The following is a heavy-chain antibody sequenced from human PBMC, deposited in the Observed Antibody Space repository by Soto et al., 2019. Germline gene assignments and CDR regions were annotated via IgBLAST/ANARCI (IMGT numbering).Heavy chain of an antibody. CDR2: SIPSFGTA. J-gene: IGHJ6*02. D-gene: IGHD5-18*01. CDR3: ARGGYSYGPLSVYYGMDV. CDR1: GGTFSSYA. Sequence: SVKVSCKASGGTFSSYAISWVRQAPGQGLEWMGGSIPSFGTANYAQKFQGRVTITADESTSTADMEMSSLRSEDTAVYYCARGGYSYGPLSVYYGMDVWGQGTTVTVSS. V-gene: IGHV1-69*13.